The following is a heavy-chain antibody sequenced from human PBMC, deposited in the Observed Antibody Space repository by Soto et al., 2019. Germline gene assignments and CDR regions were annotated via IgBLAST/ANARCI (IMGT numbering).Heavy chain of an antibody. CDR3: ASLTGYYYDSSGYYGGG. CDR1: GGTFSSYA. J-gene: IGHJ4*02. Sequence: QVQLVQSGAEVKKPGSSVKVSCMSSGGTFSSYAISWVRQAPVQWLEMIGGIIPIFGTANYAQKFQGRVTITADESTSTAYMELSSLRSDDTAVYYCASLTGYYYDSSGYYGGGWGQRTMVTVSS. D-gene: IGHD3-22*01. CDR2: IIPIFGTA. V-gene: IGHV1-69*01.